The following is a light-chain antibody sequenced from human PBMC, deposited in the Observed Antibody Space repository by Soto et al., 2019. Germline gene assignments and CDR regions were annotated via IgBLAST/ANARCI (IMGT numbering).Light chain of an antibody. J-gene: IGKJ4*01. Sequence: EIVLTQSPGTLSLSPGERATLSCRASQSVSSSYLAWYQQKPGQAPRLLIYGASSRATGIPDRFSGSGSGTDFTITISRLEPEDFAVYYCQQYGSSPLTFGGGTKGEIK. CDR3: QQYGSSPLT. CDR1: QSVSSSY. V-gene: IGKV3-20*01. CDR2: GAS.